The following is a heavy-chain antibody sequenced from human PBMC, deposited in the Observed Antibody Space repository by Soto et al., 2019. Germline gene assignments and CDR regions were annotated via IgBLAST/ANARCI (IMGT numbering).Heavy chain of an antibody. CDR2: ISGSSSYI. CDR1: GFTFSSYN. J-gene: IGHJ4*02. Sequence: EVQLVESGGGLVKPGGSLRLSCAASGFTFSSYNMNWVRQAPGKGLEWVSSISGSSSYIYYSDSVKGRFTISRDNAKNSLYLQMNSLRVEDTAVYFCARDSSSWYYWGQGTLVTVSS. CDR3: ARDSSSWYY. D-gene: IGHD6-13*01. V-gene: IGHV3-21*01.